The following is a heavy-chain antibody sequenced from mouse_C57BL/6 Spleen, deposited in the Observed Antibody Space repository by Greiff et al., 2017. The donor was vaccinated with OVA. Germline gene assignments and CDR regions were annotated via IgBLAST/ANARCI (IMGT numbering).Heavy chain of an antibody. D-gene: IGHD1-1*01. Sequence: EVMLVESGGGLVQSGRSLRLSCATSGFTFSDFYMEWVRQAPGKGLEWIAASRNKANDYTTEYSASVKGPFIVSKDTPQSILYLQMKAMRAEDEAIYDCDSDTGGSSRCDVWGTGTTVTVSS. CDR1: GFTFSDFY. V-gene: IGHV7-1*01. CDR2: SRNKANDYTT. J-gene: IGHJ1*03. CDR3: DSDTGGSSRCDV.